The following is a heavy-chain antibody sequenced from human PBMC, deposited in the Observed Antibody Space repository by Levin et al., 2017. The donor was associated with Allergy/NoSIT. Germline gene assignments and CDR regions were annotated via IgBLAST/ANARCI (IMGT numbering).Heavy chain of an antibody. CDR1: GFTFSSYA. CDR3: AKDRRAMTPRGWFDP. J-gene: IGHJ5*02. CDR2: ISGSGGST. Sequence: TGGSLRLSCAASGFTFSSYAMSWVRQAPGKGLEWVSAISGSGGSTYYADSVKGRFTISRDNSKNTLYLQMNSLRAEDTAVYYCAKDRRAMTPRGWFDPWGQGTLVTVSS. V-gene: IGHV3-23*01. D-gene: IGHD5-18*01.